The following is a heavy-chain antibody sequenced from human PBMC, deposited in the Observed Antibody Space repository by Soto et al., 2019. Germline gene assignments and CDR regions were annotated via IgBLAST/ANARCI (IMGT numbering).Heavy chain of an antibody. Sequence: EVHMVESWGGLVKPGGSLRLYCAASGLIFSSYTMNWVRQDPGKGLEWVSSISASSTYIYYADSLKGRFPISRDNAYNSLYLQMNSFRAEDTAVYYCARGWLRDPWMYWGQGTLVTVSS. CDR3: ARGWLRDPWMY. J-gene: IGHJ4*02. CDR2: ISASSTYI. V-gene: IGHV3-21*01. D-gene: IGHD5-12*01. CDR1: GLIFSSYT.